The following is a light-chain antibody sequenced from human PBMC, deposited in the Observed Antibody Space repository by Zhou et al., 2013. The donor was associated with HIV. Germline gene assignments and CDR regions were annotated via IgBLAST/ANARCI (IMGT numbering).Light chain of an antibody. CDR1: QSISSN. J-gene: IGKJ4*01. V-gene: IGKV3-20*01. Sequence: EIVLTQSPGTLSLSPGDRATLSCRASQSISSNLAWFQQNPGQAPRLLIYDASHRATGVPARFSGSGSETDFTLTISRLEPEDSAVYYCQQYGSSPLTFGGGTKVEIK. CDR3: QQYGSSPLT. CDR2: DAS.